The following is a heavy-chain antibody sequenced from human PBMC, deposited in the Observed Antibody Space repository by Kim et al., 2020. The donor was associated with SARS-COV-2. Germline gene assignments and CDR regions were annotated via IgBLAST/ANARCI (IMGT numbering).Heavy chain of an antibody. CDR2: IWYDGSNK. CDR3: AASIAARLEWDY. CDR1: GFTFSSYG. Sequence: GGSLRLSCAASGFTFSSYGMHWVRQAPGKGQEWVAVIWYDGSNKYYADSVKGRFTISRDNSKNTLYLQMNSLRAEDTAVYYCAASIAARLEWDYWGQGTL. V-gene: IGHV3-33*01. D-gene: IGHD6-6*01. J-gene: IGHJ4*02.